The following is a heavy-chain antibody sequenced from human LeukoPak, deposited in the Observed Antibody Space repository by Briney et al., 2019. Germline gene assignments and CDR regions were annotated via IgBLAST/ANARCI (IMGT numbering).Heavy chain of an antibody. CDR1: GGSISSGSYY. D-gene: IGHD3-22*01. V-gene: IGHV4-61*02. J-gene: IGHJ5*02. CDR2: IYTSGST. CDR3: ARGGYYYDSSGYYTPFDP. Sequence: SETLSLTCTASGGSISSGSYYWSWLRQPAGQGLEWIGRIYTSGSTNYNPSLKRRVTITVDTYKNQFSLKLSSVTAADTAVYYCARGGYYYDSSGYYTPFDPWGQGTLVTVSS.